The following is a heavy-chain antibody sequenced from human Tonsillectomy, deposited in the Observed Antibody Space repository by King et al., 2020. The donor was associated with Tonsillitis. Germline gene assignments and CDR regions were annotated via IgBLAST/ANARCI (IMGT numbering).Heavy chain of an antibody. D-gene: IGHD6-19*01. CDR1: GFTFSNYS. V-gene: IGHV3-23*04. J-gene: IGHJ5*02. Sequence: VQLVESGGGLVQPGGSLRLSCAASGFTFSNYSMSWGRQAPGKGLEWVSTISGRCRNTYYADSVKGRLTISRDNSKNTQYLPSNRLRAEDTAVDYCAKGGEAVAVWFDPWGQGTLVTVSS. CDR3: AKGGEAVAVWFDP. CDR2: ISGRCRNT.